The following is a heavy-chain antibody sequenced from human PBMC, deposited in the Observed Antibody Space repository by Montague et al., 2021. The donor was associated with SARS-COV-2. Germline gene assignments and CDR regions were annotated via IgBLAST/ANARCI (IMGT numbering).Heavy chain of an antibody. J-gene: IGHJ1*01. D-gene: IGHD2-8*01. V-gene: IGHV2-5*01. Sequence: PALVKPTQTLTLTCSFSGFSLSTSAVGVGWIRQPPGKALEWLAVIYWNDDKYYDPSLNSRLTITKDTSKNQVVLTMTNMDPVDTATYYCAHRNQNLNGFQNWGQGTLVTVSS. CDR1: GFSLSTSAVG. CDR3: AHRNQNLNGFQN. CDR2: IYWNDDK.